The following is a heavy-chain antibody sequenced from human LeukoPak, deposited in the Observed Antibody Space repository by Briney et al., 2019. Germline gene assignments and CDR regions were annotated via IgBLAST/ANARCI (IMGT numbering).Heavy chain of an antibody. CDR2: IKQDGSEK. D-gene: IGHD2-15*01. V-gene: IGHV3-7*01. CDR3: ARDISGDFDY. Sequence: GGSLRLSCVASGFTFSGHWMSWVRQAPGKGLEWVANIKQDGSEKYYVDSVKGRFTISRDNAKNSLYLQMNSLRAEDTAVYYCARDISGDFDYWGQGTLVTVSS. J-gene: IGHJ4*02. CDR1: GFTFSGHW.